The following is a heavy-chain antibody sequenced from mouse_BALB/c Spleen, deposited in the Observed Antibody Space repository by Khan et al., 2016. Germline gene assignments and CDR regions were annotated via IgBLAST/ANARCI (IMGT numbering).Heavy chain of an antibody. V-gene: IGHV1S29*02. CDR2: IYPYNGGT. CDR3: AREDYGSSDY. D-gene: IGHD1-1*01. J-gene: IGHJ2*01. CDR1: GYTFTDYN. Sequence: VQLKQSGPELVKPGASVKISCKASGYTFTDYNMHWVKQSHGKSLEWIGYIYPYNGGTGYNQKFKSKATLTVDNSSSTAYMELRSLTSEDSAVYYCAREDYGSSDYWGQGTTLIVSS.